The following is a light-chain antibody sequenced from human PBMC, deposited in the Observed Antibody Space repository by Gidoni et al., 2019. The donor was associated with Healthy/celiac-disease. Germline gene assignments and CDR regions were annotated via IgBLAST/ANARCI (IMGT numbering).Light chain of an antibody. J-gene: IGKJ5*01. V-gene: IGKV3-11*01. Sequence: EIVFTQSPATLSLSPGERATLSCRASQSVSSDLAWYQQKPGQAPRRLIYDASNSATGIPARFIGSGSGTDFTLTISSLEPEDFAVYYCQQRSNWLRVTFGQGTRLEIK. CDR2: DAS. CDR3: QQRSNWLRVT. CDR1: QSVSSD.